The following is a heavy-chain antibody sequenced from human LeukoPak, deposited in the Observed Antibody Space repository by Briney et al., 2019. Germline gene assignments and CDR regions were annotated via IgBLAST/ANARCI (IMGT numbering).Heavy chain of an antibody. D-gene: IGHD2/OR15-2a*01. Sequence: SETLSLTCAVYGGSFSAYYWSWIRQPPGKGLEWIGEINHSGSTNYNPSLKSRVNISVDTSKNQFSLKLSSVTAADTAVYYCARGRYLWAPTKYYFDYWGQGTLVTVSS. J-gene: IGHJ4*02. V-gene: IGHV4-34*01. CDR2: INHSGST. CDR3: ARGRYLWAPTKYYFDY. CDR1: GGSFSAYY.